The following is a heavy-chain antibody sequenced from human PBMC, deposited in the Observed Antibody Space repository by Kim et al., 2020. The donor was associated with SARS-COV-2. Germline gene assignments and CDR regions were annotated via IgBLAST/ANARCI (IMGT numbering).Heavy chain of an antibody. J-gene: IGHJ3*02. CDR3: ARDLEGIAVPPDAFDI. D-gene: IGHD6-19*01. CDR2: INTNTGNP. V-gene: IGHV7-4-1*02. Sequence: ASVKVSCKASGYTFTSYAMNWVRQAPGQGLEWMGWINTNTGNPTYAQGFTGRFVFSLDTSVSTAYLQISSLKAEDTAVYYCARDLEGIAVPPDAFDIWGQGTMVTVS. CDR1: GYTFTSYA.